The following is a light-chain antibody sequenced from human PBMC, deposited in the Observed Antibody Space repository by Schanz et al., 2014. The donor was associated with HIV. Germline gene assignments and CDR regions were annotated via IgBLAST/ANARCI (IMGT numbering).Light chain of an antibody. J-gene: IGLJ2*01. Sequence: QSALTQPASVSGSPGQSITISCSGASSDVGYSYYISWYQQQPGRPPKLIIYDVSNRPSGVSDRFSGSKSGNTASLTISGLQAEDEADYYCQSYDSSLSGLFGGGTKLTVL. V-gene: IGLV2-14*03. CDR3: QSYDSSLSGL. CDR1: SSDVGYSYY. CDR2: DVS.